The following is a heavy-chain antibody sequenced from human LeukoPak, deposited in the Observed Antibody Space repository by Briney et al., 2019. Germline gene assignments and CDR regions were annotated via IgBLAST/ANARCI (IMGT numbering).Heavy chain of an antibody. V-gene: IGHV3-7*01. CDR3: ARDPDQMVGANFDY. J-gene: IGHJ4*02. CDR2: IKQDGSGK. Sequence: GGSLRLSCAASGFTFSTYWMNWVRQAPGKGLGWVANIKQDGSGKYYVDSVKGRFTISRDNAKNSLYLQMNSLTAEDTAVYYCARDPDQMVGANFDYWGQGTLVTVSS. D-gene: IGHD3-10*02. CDR1: GFTFSTYW.